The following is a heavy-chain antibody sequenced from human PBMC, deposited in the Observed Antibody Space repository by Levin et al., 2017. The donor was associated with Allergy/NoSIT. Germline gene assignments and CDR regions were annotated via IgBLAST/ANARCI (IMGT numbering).Heavy chain of an antibody. J-gene: IGHJ4*02. CDR1: GFTFNLYD. Sequence: SCVASGFTFNLYDMSWVRQAPGKGPEWVSGISADGLTTDYADSVKGRLLISRDNSKNTVFLQLNSLRAADTAVYYCGRDSVGNPTRRSDYWGQGALVTVSS. CDR3: GRDSVGNPTRRSDY. CDR2: ISADGLTT. V-gene: IGHV3-23*01. D-gene: IGHD4-23*01.